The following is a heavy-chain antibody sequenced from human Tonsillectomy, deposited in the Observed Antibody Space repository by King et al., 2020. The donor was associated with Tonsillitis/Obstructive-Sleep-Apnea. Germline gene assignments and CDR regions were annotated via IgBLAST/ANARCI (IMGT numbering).Heavy chain of an antibody. CDR2: ISSNGGST. V-gene: IGHV3-64D*06. CDR1: GFTFSSYA. J-gene: IGHJ5*02. Sequence: VQLVESGGGLVQPGGSLRLSCSASGFTFSSYAMHWVRQAPGKGLDYVSAISSNGGSTYYADSVKGRFTISRDNSKNTLYLQMSSLRAEDTAVYYCVKARFGEVVPTNWFDLWGQGTLVTVSS. CDR3: VKARFGEVVPTNWFDL. D-gene: IGHD3-10*01.